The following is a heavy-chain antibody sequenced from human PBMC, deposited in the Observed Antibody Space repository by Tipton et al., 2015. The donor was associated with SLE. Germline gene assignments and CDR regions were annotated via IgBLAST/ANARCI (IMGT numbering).Heavy chain of an antibody. CDR2: IYYSGST. J-gene: IGHJ5*02. D-gene: IGHD6-13*01. CDR1: GGSISSSTYY. CDR3: ARQRLRYSSSWSPNWFDP. V-gene: IGHV4-39*01. Sequence: GLVNPSDTLSLTCTVSGGSISSSTYYWGWIRQPPGKGLEWIGTIYYSGSTYYNPSLKSRVTISVDTSKNQFSLRLNSVTAADTALYYCARQRLRYSSSWSPNWFDPWGQGTLVTVSS.